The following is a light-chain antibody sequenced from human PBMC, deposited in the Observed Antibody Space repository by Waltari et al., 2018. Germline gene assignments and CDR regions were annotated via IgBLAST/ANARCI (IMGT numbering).Light chain of an antibody. CDR2: AKN. CDR3: NSRDSSGNHVV. V-gene: IGLV3-19*01. CDR1: SLRSYY. J-gene: IGLJ3*02. Sequence: SSELTQDPAVSVALGQTVKITCQGDSLRSYYPRWYQQKPGQAPIIVIYAKNNRPSGIPDRFSGSRSGNTASLIITGAQAEDEADYYCNSRDSSGNHVVFGGGTKLTVL.